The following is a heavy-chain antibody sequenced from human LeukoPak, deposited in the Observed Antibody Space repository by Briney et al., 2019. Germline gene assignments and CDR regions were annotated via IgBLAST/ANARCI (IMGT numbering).Heavy chain of an antibody. CDR3: AKVEVGATKRYYFDY. CDR1: GFTFSSYA. V-gene: IGHV3-23*01. J-gene: IGHJ4*02. D-gene: IGHD1-26*01. CDR2: ISGSGGST. Sequence: GGSLSLSCAASGFTFSSYAMSWVRQAPGKGLEWVSAISGSGGSTYYADSVKGRFTISRDNSKNTLYLQMNSLRAEDTAVYYCAKVEVGATKRYYFDYWGQGTLVPVSS.